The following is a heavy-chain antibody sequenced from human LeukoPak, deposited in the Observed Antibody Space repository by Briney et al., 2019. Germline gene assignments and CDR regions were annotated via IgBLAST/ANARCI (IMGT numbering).Heavy chain of an antibody. CDR2: INPNSGRT. V-gene: IGHV1-2*02. CDR1: GYTFNDYY. CDR3: ARDSSDVLTGYYHF. D-gene: IGHD3-9*01. Sequence: ASVKVSCKTSGYTFNDYYAHWVRQAPGQGLEWMGWINPNSGRTNYAPKFQGRVTLTTDTSISTAYMELSSLISGDTALYFCARDSSDVLTGYYHFWGQGTLVTVSS. J-gene: IGHJ4*02.